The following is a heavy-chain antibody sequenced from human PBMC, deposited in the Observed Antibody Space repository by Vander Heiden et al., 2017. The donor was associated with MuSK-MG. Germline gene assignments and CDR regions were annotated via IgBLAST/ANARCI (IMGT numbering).Heavy chain of an antibody. V-gene: IGHV4-59*01. J-gene: IGHJ1*01. D-gene: IGHD5-12*01. Sequence: QVQLQESGPGLVKPSETLSLTCTVSGVSISTYSWTWIRQPPGKGLEWIGYFYYSGITNYNPSLKSRITMSLDTSKQQFSLKLSSVTAADTAVYYCATTKDGYNSGYFHHWGQGTLVTVSS. CDR2: FYYSGIT. CDR1: GVSISTYS. CDR3: ATTKDGYNSGYFHH.